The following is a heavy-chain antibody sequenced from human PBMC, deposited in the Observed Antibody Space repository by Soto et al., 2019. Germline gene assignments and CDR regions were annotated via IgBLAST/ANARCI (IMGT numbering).Heavy chain of an antibody. D-gene: IGHD1-1*01. J-gene: IGHJ4*02. CDR2: ISAHNGNT. CDR1: GYAFTTYG. V-gene: IGHV1-18*01. Sequence: QVHLVQSGAEVKKPGASVKVSCQASGYAFTTYGITWVRQAPGQGLEWMGWISAHNGNTNYAQKLQGRVTVTRDTSTTTAYMELRSLRSDDTAVYYCARGGYGDYWGQGALVTVSS. CDR3: ARGGYGDY.